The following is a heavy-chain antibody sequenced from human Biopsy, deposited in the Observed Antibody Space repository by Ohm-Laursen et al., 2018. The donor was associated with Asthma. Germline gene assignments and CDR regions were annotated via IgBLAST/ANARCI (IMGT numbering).Heavy chain of an antibody. J-gene: IGHJ6*02. D-gene: IGHD1-7*01. CDR2: IIPIFRTA. V-gene: IGHV1-69*01. CDR1: GGTFSSYA. Sequence: SSVKVSCKASGGTFSSYAISWVRQAPGQVLEWMGGIIPIFRTANYAQKFQGRVTITADESTSTAYMELSSLRSEDTAVYYCARDPHNSYLASLRTKFNYYYYGMDVWGQGTTVIVSS. CDR3: ARDPHNSYLASLRTKFNYYYYGMDV.